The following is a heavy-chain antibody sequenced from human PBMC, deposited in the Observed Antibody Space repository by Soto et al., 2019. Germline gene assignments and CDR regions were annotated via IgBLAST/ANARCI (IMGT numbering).Heavy chain of an antibody. D-gene: IGHD3-3*01. Sequence: QLQLQESGPGLVKPSETLSLTCTVSGGSISSSSYYWGWIRQPPGKGLEWIGSIYYSGSTYYNPSPKSRVTISVDTSKNQFSLKLSSVTAADTAVYYCASHPPAISISDPWGQGTLVTVSS. CDR2: IYYSGST. J-gene: IGHJ5*02. CDR1: GGSISSSSYY. V-gene: IGHV4-39*01. CDR3: ASHPPAISISDP.